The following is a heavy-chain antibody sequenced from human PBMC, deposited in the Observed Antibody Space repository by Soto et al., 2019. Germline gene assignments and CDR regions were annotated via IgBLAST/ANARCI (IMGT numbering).Heavy chain of an antibody. D-gene: IGHD3-3*01. CDR1: GDSVSSNRAA. CDR2: TYYRSKWYN. CDR3: ARETYXDFWSGYYPDYYSGMDV. Sequence: PSQTLSLTCAISGDSVSSNRAAWNWIRQSPSRGLEWLGRTYYRSKWYNDYAVSVKSRITINPDTSKNQFSLQLNSVTPEDTAVYYCARETYXDFWSGYYPDYYSGMDVWGQGTTVTVSS. J-gene: IGHJ6*02. V-gene: IGHV6-1*01.